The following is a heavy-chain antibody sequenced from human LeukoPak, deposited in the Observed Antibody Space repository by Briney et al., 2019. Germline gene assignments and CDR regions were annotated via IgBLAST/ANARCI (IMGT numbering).Heavy chain of an antibody. CDR2: ISGSGGTT. D-gene: IGHD3-16*01. CDR1: GFTFSSYA. V-gene: IGHV3-23*01. J-gene: IGHJ3*02. Sequence: PGGSLRLSCAASGFTFSSYAMSWVRQAPGKGLEWVSAISGSGGTTYYADSVKGRFTISRDNSKNTLYLQMNSLRAEDTAVYYCARDGMITAYAFDIWGQGTMVTVSS. CDR3: ARDGMITAYAFDI.